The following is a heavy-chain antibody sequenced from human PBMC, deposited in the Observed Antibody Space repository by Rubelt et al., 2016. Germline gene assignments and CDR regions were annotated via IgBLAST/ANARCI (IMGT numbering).Heavy chain of an antibody. CDR1: GYTFTRNG. J-gene: IGHJ4*02. CDR2: ISTNSGDP. CDR3: ARDRDYMLDY. D-gene: IGHD4-11*01. V-gene: IGHV1-18*01. Sequence: QVQLVQSGAEVKKPGASVTVSCKPSGYTFTRNGVSWVRQAPGQGLEWLGWISTNSGDPNYAKKRQGRVTLTTDRSTSTVYREMRSLTSDDTAVYYCARDRDYMLDYWGQGTLITVSS.